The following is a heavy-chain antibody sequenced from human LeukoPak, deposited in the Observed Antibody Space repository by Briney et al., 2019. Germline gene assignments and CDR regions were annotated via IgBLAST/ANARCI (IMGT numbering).Heavy chain of an antibody. CDR1: GGSFSNYF. V-gene: IGHV4-4*07. CDR3: ARGFDWLEYYFDY. D-gene: IGHD3-9*01. J-gene: IGHJ4*02. CDR2: IYPSGNT. Sequence: SETLSLTCSVSGGSFSNYFWSWVRQPAGKGLEWIGRIYPSGNTNYNPSLKSRVSLSVDTSKTQFYLSLSSVTAADTAVYHCARGFDWLEYYFDYWGQGTLVTVSS.